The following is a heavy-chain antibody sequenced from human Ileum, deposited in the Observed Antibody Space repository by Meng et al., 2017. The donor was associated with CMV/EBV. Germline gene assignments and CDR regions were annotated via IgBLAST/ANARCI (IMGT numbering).Heavy chain of an antibody. CDR1: GFTFSSYW. V-gene: IGHV3-74*01. CDR2: INSDGSST. CDR3: ARDFEMDV. J-gene: IGHJ6*02. Sequence: GESLKISCAASGFTFSSYWMHWVRQAPGKGLLWVSRINSDGSSTSYADSVKGRFTISRDNAKNTLYLQMNSLRAEDTAVYYCARDFEMDVWGQGTTVTVSS.